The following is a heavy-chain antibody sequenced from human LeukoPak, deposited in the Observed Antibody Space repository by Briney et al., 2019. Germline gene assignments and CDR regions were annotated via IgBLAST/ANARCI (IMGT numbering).Heavy chain of an antibody. Sequence: SETLSLTCTVSGGSISSGGYSWSWIRQPPGKGLEWIGYIYHSGSTYYNPSLKSRVTISVDRSKNQFSLKLSSVTAADTAVYYCARITMVRGVAGWFDPWGQGTLVIVSS. CDR1: GGSISSGGYS. CDR3: ARITMVRGVAGWFDP. D-gene: IGHD3-10*01. V-gene: IGHV4-30-2*01. J-gene: IGHJ5*02. CDR2: IYHSGST.